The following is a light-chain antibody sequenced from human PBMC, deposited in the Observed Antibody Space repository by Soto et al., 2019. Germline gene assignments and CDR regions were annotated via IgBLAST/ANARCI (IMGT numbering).Light chain of an antibody. CDR2: KVS. V-gene: IGKV2-30*01. CDR3: MRGTNGPPYP. Sequence: EVVMTQSPLSLPVTLGQPASISCRSSQSLAYIDGNTYLSWFHQRPGQSPRRLIYKVSNRESGVPVRFRGRGSGTDFTLNMSRVEADDVGVYYRMRGTNGPPYPVGQGTKREIK. CDR1: QSLAYIDGNTY. J-gene: IGKJ2*01.